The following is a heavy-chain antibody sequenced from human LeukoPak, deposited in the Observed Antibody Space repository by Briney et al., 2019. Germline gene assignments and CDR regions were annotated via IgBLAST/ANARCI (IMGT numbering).Heavy chain of an antibody. Sequence: PGGSLRLSCAASGFTFSTHAMSWVRQAPGEGLEWVSAISGGGESTYYVDSVKGRFTISRDSSKNSLYLQMNSLRAEDTAVYYCAKAYCGGGSCYSGTSWFDPWGQGTLVTVSS. CDR3: AKAYCGGGSCYSGTSWFDP. CDR2: ISGGGEST. CDR1: GFTFSTHA. V-gene: IGHV3-23*01. J-gene: IGHJ5*02. D-gene: IGHD2-15*01.